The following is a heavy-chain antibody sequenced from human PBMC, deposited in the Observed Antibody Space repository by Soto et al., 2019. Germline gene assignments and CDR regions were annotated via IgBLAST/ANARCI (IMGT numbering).Heavy chain of an antibody. CDR3: AKKTDSSSPWGALDI. Sequence: EVQLLESGGGLVQPGGSLRLSCAGSGFTFSNYAMTWVRQAPGQGLEWVSGISGSGGSTYYADSVKGRFTISRDSSENTWYLQMDSLRAEDTALYYCAKKTDSSSPWGALDIWGQGTMVSVSS. D-gene: IGHD6-6*01. V-gene: IGHV3-23*01. CDR1: GFTFSNYA. J-gene: IGHJ3*02. CDR2: ISGSGGST.